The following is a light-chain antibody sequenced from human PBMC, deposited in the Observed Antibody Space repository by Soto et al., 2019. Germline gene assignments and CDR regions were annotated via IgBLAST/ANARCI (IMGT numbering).Light chain of an antibody. CDR3: QQYNTYSWT. CDR2: DVS. CDR1: QSISSW. J-gene: IGKJ1*01. V-gene: IGKV1-5*01. Sequence: IQMTQSPSTLSASVGDRVTITCRASQSISSWLAWYQQKPGKAPKLLIYDVSSLEIGVPSRFSGSGSGTEFTLTISSLQPDDFATYYCQQYNTYSWTFGQGTKVDIK.